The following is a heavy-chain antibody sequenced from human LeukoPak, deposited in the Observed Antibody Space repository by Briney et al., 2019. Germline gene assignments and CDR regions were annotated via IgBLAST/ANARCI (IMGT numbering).Heavy chain of an antibody. Sequence: ASVKVSCKASGYTFTGYYMHWVRQAPGQGLEWMGWINPNSGSTNYAQKFQGRVTMTRDTSISTAYMELSRLRSDDTAVYYCARDRIVSTRLGGMDVWGQGTTVTVSS. D-gene: IGHD2-2*01. J-gene: IGHJ6*02. CDR1: GYTFTGYY. V-gene: IGHV1-2*02. CDR3: ARDRIVSTRLGGMDV. CDR2: INPNSGST.